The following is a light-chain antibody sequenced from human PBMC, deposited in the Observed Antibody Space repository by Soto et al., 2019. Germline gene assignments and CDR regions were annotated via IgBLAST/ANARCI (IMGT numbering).Light chain of an antibody. Sequence: QAVVTQEPSLTVSPGGTVTLTCGSSIGDVTSDHYPYWLQQRPGQAPRALIYDTRYKKSWTPARFSGSLLGGKAALTPSDAQPEDEADYYCLVSYTGYMVFGGGTKGTVL. V-gene: IGLV7-46*01. J-gene: IGLJ2*01. CDR3: LVSYTGYMV. CDR2: DTR. CDR1: IGDVTSDHY.